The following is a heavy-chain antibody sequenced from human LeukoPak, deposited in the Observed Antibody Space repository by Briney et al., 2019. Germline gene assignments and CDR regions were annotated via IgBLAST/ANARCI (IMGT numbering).Heavy chain of an antibody. CDR1: GYTFTRNT. CDR2: IIPIFGTA. J-gene: IGHJ5*02. D-gene: IGHD2-21*02. V-gene: IGHV1-69*13. CDR3: AREPYCGGDCSPYNWFDP. Sequence: ASVKVSCKASGYTFTRNTINWVRQAPGQGLEWMGGIIPIFGTANYAQKFQGRVTITADESTSTAYMELSSLRSEDPAVYYCAREPYCGGDCSPYNWFDPWGQGTLVTVSS.